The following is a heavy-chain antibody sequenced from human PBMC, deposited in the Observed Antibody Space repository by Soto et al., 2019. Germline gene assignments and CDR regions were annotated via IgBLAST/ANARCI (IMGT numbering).Heavy chain of an antibody. CDR2: ISISGSSI. CDR3: VRGHCTSMSCYGLGNPTSGTENIYGVDV. CDR1: GFTFRDYY. V-gene: IGHV3-11*04. J-gene: IGHJ6*02. Sequence: GGSLRLSCAASGFTFRDYYMSWIRQAPGKGLEWISYISISGSSIYYPGSLMGRFTISRDNVENSLYLQMNSLRAGDTAVYYCVRGHCTSMSCYGLGNPTSGTENIYGVDVWGQGTSVTVSS. D-gene: IGHD2-2*01.